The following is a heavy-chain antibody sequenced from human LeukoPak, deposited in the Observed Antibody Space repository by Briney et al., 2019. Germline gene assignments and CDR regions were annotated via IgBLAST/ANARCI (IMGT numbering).Heavy chain of an antibody. CDR3: TTLLFP. V-gene: IGHV3-30*03. D-gene: IGHD2-21*02. CDR2: ISYDGSNK. CDR1: GFTFSSYG. J-gene: IGHJ5*02. Sequence: GGSLRLSCAASGFTFSSYGMHWVRQAPGKGLEWVAVISYDGSNKYYEDSVKGRFSISRDNSKNTLYLQMSTLKTEDTAVYYCTTLLFPWGPATLLTVSS.